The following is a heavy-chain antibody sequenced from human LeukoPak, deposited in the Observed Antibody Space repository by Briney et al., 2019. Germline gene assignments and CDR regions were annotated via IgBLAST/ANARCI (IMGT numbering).Heavy chain of an antibody. D-gene: IGHD6-19*01. V-gene: IGHV4-39*07. CDR1: GGSISSSSYY. CDR3: ARLARHSSGWYRAALNNWFDP. CDR2: IYYSGST. J-gene: IGHJ5*02. Sequence: PSETLSLTCIVSGGSISSSSYYWGWIRQPPGKGLEWIGSIYYSGSTYYNPSLKSRVTISVDTSKNQFSLKLSSVTAADTAVYYCARLARHSSGWYRAALNNWFDPWGQGTLVTVSS.